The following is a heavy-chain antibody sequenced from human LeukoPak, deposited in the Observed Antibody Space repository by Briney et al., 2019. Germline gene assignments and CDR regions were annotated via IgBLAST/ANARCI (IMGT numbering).Heavy chain of an antibody. Sequence: PGRSLGLSCAASGFTFDDFAMHWVRQVPGRGLEWVSGIAWNNAIIGYADSVRGRFTISRENAKNALYLQMNSLRVEDSALYFCVRVHGYSYGYFDYWGQGILVTVSS. V-gene: IGHV3-9*01. CDR1: GFTFDDFA. CDR2: IAWNNAII. D-gene: IGHD5-18*01. J-gene: IGHJ4*02. CDR3: VRVHGYSYGYFDY.